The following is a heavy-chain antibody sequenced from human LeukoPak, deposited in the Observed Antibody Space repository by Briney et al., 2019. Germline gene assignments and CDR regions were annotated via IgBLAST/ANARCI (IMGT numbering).Heavy chain of an antibody. CDR2: INHSGST. D-gene: IGHD3-22*01. Sequence: SETLSLTCAVYGGSFSGYYWSWIRQPPGKGLEWIGEINHSGSTNYNPSLKSRVTMSVDTSKNQFSLKLSSVTAADTAVYYCARDDYYDSSGYYSDAFDIWGQGTMVTVSS. CDR1: GGSFSGYY. CDR3: ARDDYYDSSGYYSDAFDI. V-gene: IGHV4-34*01. J-gene: IGHJ3*02.